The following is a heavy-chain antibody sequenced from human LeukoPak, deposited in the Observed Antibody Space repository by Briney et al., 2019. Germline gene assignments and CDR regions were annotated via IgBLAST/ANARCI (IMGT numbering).Heavy chain of an antibody. J-gene: IGHJ4*02. D-gene: IGHD4-17*01. CDR1: GVSFSNSY. CDR3: TTGLRWSQPIDY. CDR2: IKTKTEGETI. Sequence: GGSLRLSCAAAGVSFSNSYMTWVRQAPGKGLEWVGRIKTKTEGETIHYAAPVKGRFTISRDDSKDTLCLQMNSLKTEDTAVYYCTTGLRWSQPIDYWGQGSLVTVSS. V-gene: IGHV3-15*01.